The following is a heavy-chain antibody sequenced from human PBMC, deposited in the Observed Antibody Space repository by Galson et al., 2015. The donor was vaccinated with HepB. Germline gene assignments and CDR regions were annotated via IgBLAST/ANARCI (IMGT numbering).Heavy chain of an antibody. D-gene: IGHD3-22*01. J-gene: IGHJ1*01. CDR3: ARAPYYYDSSGYPQAGYFQH. CDR2: INTNTGNP. Sequence: SVKVSCKASGYTFTSYAMTWVRQAPGQGLEWMGWINTNTGNPTYAQGFTGRFVFSLDTSVSTAYLQISSLKAEDTAVYYCARAPYYYDSSGYPQAGYFQHWGQGTLVTVSS. V-gene: IGHV7-4-1*02. CDR1: GYTFTSYA.